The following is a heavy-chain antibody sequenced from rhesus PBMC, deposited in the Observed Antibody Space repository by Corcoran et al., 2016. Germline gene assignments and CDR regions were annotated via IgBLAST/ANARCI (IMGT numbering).Heavy chain of an antibody. CDR1: GVSISSYW. Sequence: QVQLQESGPGLVKPSETLSLTCTVSGVSISSYWWTWIRPSPGKGLEWIGEINGNSGSTNYKPSLKIRVTVSKDASKNQFSLKLSSVTAADTAVYYCARGLSNPIDYWGQGVLVTVSS. CDR2: INGNSGST. CDR3: ARGLSNPIDY. D-gene: IGHD4-23*01. J-gene: IGHJ4*01. V-gene: IGHV4-80*01.